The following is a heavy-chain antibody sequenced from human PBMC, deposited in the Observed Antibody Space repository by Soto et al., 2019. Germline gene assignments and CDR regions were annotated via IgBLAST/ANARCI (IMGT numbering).Heavy chain of an antibody. CDR3: ARDRIRFLEWLLDFDY. CDR1: GFTFSSYD. CDR2: IGTAGDT. Sequence: EVQLAESGGGLVQPGGSLRLSCAASGFTFSSYDMHWVRQATGKGLEWVSAIGTAGDTYYPGSVKGRFTISRENAKNSLYLQMNSLRAGDTAVYYCARDRIRFLEWLLDFDYWGQGTLVTVSS. D-gene: IGHD3-3*01. J-gene: IGHJ4*02. V-gene: IGHV3-13*01.